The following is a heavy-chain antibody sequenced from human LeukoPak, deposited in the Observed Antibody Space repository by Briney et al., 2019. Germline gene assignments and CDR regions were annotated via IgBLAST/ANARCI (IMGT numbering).Heavy chain of an antibody. D-gene: IGHD6-19*01. V-gene: IGHV1-46*01. CDR1: GYSFTSHY. CDR3: ARSGLLQWLLYFDY. CDR2: INPSGGST. J-gene: IGHJ4*01. Sequence: ASVKVSCKASGYSFTSHYMHWVRQAPGQGLEWMGIINPSGGSTSYAQKFQGRVTMTRDMSTSTVYMELSSLRSGDTAVYYCARSGLLQWLLYFDYWGQGTLVTVSS.